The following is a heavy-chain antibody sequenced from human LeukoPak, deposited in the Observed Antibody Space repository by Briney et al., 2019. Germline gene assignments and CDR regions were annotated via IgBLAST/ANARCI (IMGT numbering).Heavy chain of an antibody. Sequence: PSETLSLTCTVSSGSISSYSWSWIRQPPGKGLEWIGYIYYSGSTNYNPSLKSRVTISADTSKKQLSLKLRSVTAADTAVYYCARDKAPYSSSPLDYWGQGTLVTVSS. CDR2: IYYSGST. D-gene: IGHD6-13*01. CDR3: ARDKAPYSSSPLDY. V-gene: IGHV4-59*01. J-gene: IGHJ4*02. CDR1: SGSISSYS.